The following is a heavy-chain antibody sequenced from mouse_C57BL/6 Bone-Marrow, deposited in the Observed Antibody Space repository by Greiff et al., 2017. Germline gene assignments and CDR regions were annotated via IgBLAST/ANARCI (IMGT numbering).Heavy chain of an antibody. V-gene: IGHV5-16*01. D-gene: IGHD2-3*01. Sequence: EVKLMESEGGLVQPGSSMKLSCTASGFTFSDYYMAWVRQVPEKGLEWVANINYDGSSTYYLDSLKSRFIISRDNAKNILYLQMSSLKSEDTATYYCAVTHYAMDYWGQGTSVTVSS. CDR1: GFTFSDYY. CDR3: AVTHYAMDY. J-gene: IGHJ4*01. CDR2: INYDGSST.